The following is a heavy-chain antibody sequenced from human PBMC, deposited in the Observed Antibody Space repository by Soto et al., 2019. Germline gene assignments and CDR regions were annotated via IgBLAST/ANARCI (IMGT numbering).Heavy chain of an antibody. Sequence: GSLRLSCAASGFDFNGSAMHWVRQASGKGLEWIGRIRSKTNNYATVHSASVKGRLTISRDDSRNTAYLQMDSLESEDTAVYYCAAGTFTYWGQGTLVTVSS. CDR3: AAGTFTY. V-gene: IGHV3-73*01. J-gene: IGHJ4*02. CDR1: GFDFNGSA. D-gene: IGHD1-26*01. CDR2: IRSKTNNYAT.